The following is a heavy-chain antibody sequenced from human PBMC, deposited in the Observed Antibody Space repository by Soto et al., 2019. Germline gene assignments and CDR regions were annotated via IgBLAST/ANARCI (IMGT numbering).Heavy chain of an antibody. V-gene: IGHV4-31*03. Sequence: PSETLSLTCTVSGGSISSGGYYWSWIRQHPGKGLEWIGYIYYSGSTYYNPSLKSRVTISVDTSKNQFSLKLSSVTAADTAVYYCARDRTSYGSGSIYNWFDPWGQGTLVTVSS. J-gene: IGHJ5*02. CDR1: GGSISSGGYY. D-gene: IGHD3-10*01. CDR2: IYYSGST. CDR3: ARDRTSYGSGSIYNWFDP.